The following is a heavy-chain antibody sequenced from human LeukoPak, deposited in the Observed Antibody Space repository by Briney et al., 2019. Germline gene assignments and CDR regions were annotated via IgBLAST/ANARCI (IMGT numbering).Heavy chain of an antibody. D-gene: IGHD3-10*01. CDR2: IIPIFGTA. CDR3: ATVYYYGSGRYPPDYYYMDV. V-gene: IGHV1-69*13. J-gene: IGHJ6*03. Sequence: SVKVSCKASGGTFSSYAISWVRQAPGQGLEWMGGIIPIFGTANYAQKFQGRVTITADESTSTAYMELSSLRSEDTAVYYCATVYYYGSGRYPPDYYYMDVWGKGTTVTVSS. CDR1: GGTFSSYA.